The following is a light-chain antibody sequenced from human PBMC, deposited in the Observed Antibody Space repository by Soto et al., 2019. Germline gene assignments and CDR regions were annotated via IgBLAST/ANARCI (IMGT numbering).Light chain of an antibody. CDR2: AAS. Sequence: DIQMTQSPSSLSASVGDRVTITCRASQGISNFLAWYQQKPGKVPKLLISAASTLQSGVPSRFSGSGSGTAFTLTITSLQPEDVATYCCQKYSSVITFGQGTRLEIK. CDR1: QGISNF. V-gene: IGKV1-27*01. J-gene: IGKJ5*01. CDR3: QKYSSVIT.